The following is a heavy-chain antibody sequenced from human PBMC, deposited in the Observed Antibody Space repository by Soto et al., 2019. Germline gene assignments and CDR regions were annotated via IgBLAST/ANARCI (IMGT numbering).Heavy chain of an antibody. CDR1: GLTVSGTKY. J-gene: IGHJ3*01. Sequence: DVQLVESGGGLIQPGESLRLSCAAFGLTVSGTKYVAWVRQAPGKGLEWVSALYDVFGSFYADSVKGRFTSSSDRSKSTVYLQMNDLRPDDTAVYYCASWHEREHAYDVWGQGTTVIVSS. D-gene: IGHD1-1*01. CDR3: ASWHEREHAYDV. CDR2: LYDVFGS. V-gene: IGHV3-53*01.